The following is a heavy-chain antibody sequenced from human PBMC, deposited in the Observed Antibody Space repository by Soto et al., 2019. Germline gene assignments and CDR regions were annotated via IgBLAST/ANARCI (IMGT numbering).Heavy chain of an antibody. CDR2: IYWDDDK. J-gene: IGHJ4*02. Sequence: QITLKESGPTLVKPTQTLTLTCNFSGFSLSTSGVGVGWILQPPGKALEWLALIYWDDDKRYSPSLKSRLTITKDTSKNQVVLTMTNMDPVDTATYYCVHIRYGSGLFDYWGQGTLVTVSS. CDR3: VHIRYGSGLFDY. V-gene: IGHV2-5*02. CDR1: GFSLSTSGVG. D-gene: IGHD3-10*01.